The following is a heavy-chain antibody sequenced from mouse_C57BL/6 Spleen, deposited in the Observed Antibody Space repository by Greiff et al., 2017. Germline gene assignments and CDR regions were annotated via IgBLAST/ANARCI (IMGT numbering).Heavy chain of an antibody. CDR3: ARYGLLRGAMDY. Sequence: QVQLKQSGAELVKPGASEKISCKASGYAFSSYWMNWVKQRPGKGLEWIGQIYPGDGDTNYNGKFKGKATLTADKSSSTAYMQLSSLTSEDSAVYFCARYGLLRGAMDYWGQGTSVTVSS. CDR2: IYPGDGDT. D-gene: IGHD2-3*01. CDR1: GYAFSSYW. V-gene: IGHV1-80*01. J-gene: IGHJ4*01.